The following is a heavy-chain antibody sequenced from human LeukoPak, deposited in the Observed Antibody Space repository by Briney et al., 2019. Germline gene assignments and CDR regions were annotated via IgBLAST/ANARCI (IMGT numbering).Heavy chain of an antibody. J-gene: IGHJ4*02. CDR1: GGTFSSYA. CDR3: ARAYDMIDY. D-gene: IGHD3-9*01. CDR2: INPSGGST. V-gene: IGHV1-46*01. Sequence: ASVKVSCKASGGTFSSYAISWVRQAPGQGLEWMGIINPSGGSTSYAQKFQGRIAMTRDTSTSTVYMVLSSLRSEDTAVYYCARAYDMIDYWGQGTLVTVSS.